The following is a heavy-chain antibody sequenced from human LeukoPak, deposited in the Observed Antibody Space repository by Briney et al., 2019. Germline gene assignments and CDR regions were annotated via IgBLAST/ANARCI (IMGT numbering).Heavy chain of an antibody. Sequence: PSETLSLTCTVSGGSISSSSYYWGWIRQPPGKGLEWIGSIYYSGSTYYNPSLKRRVTISVDTSKNQFSLKLSSVTAADTAVYYCASYGPYYYDSSGYYYSYYFDYWGQGTLVTVSS. CDR3: ASYGPYYYDSSGYYYSYYFDY. V-gene: IGHV4-39*01. J-gene: IGHJ4*02. CDR2: IYYSGST. CDR1: GGSISSSSYY. D-gene: IGHD3-22*01.